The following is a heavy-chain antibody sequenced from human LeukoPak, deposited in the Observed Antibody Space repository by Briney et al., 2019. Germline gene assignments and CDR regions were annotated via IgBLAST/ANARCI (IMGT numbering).Heavy chain of an antibody. Sequence: APVKLSCKASGYTFTGYYIHWVRQAPGQGLGWMGWFNPHSGGTNSAQKLQGRITITSDTSIRTVYMELSSLRSDDTAVYYCARDLSYYGSGSYYFGQWGQGALVTVSS. CDR3: ARDLSYYGSGSYYFGQ. CDR2: FNPHSGGT. V-gene: IGHV1-2*02. D-gene: IGHD3-10*01. J-gene: IGHJ4*02. CDR1: GYTFTGYY.